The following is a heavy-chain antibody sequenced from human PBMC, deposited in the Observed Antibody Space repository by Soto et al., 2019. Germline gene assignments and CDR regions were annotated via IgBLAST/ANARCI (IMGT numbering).Heavy chain of an antibody. D-gene: IGHD3-22*01. CDR3: AKDRDYYDSSGYTKRYFDY. J-gene: IGHJ4*02. Sequence: GGSLRLSCAASGFTFSSYAMSWVRQAPGKGLEWVSAISGSGGSTYYADSVKGRFTISRDNSKNTLYLQMNSLRAEDTAVYYCAKDRDYYDSSGYTKRYFDYWGQGTLVTVSS. CDR2: ISGSGGST. V-gene: IGHV3-23*01. CDR1: GFTFSSYA.